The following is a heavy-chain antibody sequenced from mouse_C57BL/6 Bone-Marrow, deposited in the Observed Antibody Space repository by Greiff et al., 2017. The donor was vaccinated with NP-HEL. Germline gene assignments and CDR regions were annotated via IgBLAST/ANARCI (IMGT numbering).Heavy chain of an antibody. D-gene: IGHD2-5*01. CDR2: IDPENGDT. Sequence: VQLQQSGAELVRPGASVKLSCTASGFNIKDDYMHWVKQRPEQGLEWIGWIDPENGDTEYASKFQGKATITADTSSNTAYLQLSSLTSEDTAVYYCTTPPYYSNYGGFAYWGQGTLVTVSA. CDR1: GFNIKDDY. J-gene: IGHJ3*01. CDR3: TTPPYYSNYGGFAY. V-gene: IGHV14-4*01.